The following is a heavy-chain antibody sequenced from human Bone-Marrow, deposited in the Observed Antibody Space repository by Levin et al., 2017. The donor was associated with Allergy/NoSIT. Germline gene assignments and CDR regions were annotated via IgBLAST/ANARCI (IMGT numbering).Heavy chain of an antibody. CDR3: ARDGGYSYGYMDV. CDR1: GGSISSGGYS. CDR2: IYHSGST. V-gene: IGHV4-30-2*01. J-gene: IGHJ6*03. D-gene: IGHD5-18*01. Sequence: PSETLSLTCAVSGGSISSGGYSWSWIRQPPGKGLEWIGYIYHSGSTYYNPSLKSRVTISVDRSKNQFSLKLSSVTAADTAVYYCARDGGYSYGYMDVWGKGTTVTVSS.